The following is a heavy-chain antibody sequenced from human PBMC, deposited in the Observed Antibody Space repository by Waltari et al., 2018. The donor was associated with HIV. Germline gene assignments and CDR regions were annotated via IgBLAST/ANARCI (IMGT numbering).Heavy chain of an antibody. Sequence: QVQLQESGPGLVKPSETLSLTCTVTGGPISSYYWRWIRQPPGKGLEWIGYIYYSGSTNYNPSLKSRVTISVDTSKNQFSLKLSSVTAADTAVYYCARGGTTVVTPGAFDIWGQGTMVTVSS. CDR3: ARGGTTVVTPGAFDI. D-gene: IGHD4-17*01. CDR1: GGPISSYY. J-gene: IGHJ3*02. CDR2: IYYSGST. V-gene: IGHV4-59*01.